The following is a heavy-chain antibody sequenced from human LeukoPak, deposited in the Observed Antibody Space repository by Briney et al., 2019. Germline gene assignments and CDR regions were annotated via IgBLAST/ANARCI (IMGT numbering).Heavy chain of an antibody. J-gene: IGHJ4*02. CDR1: GYTFTGYY. Sequence: ASVKVSCKASGYTFTGYYLHWVRQAPGQGLEWMGWINPNSGGTNYAQKFQGRVTMTRDTSISTAYMELSRLRSDDTAVYYCASYGYSYGYRNFDYWGQGTLVTVSS. V-gene: IGHV1-2*02. D-gene: IGHD5-18*01. CDR3: ASYGYSYGYRNFDY. CDR2: INPNSGGT.